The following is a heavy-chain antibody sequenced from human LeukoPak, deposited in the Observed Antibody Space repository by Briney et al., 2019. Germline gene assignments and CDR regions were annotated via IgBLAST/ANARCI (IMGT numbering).Heavy chain of an antibody. J-gene: IGHJ4*02. CDR1: GFTFSSYA. V-gene: IGHV3-30*04. Sequence: GGSLRLSCAASGFTFSSYAMHWVRQAPGKGLEWVAVISYDGSNKYYADSVKGRFTISRDNSKNTLYLQMNSLRAEDTAVCYCVAATRVYYFDYWGQGTLVTVSS. D-gene: IGHD2-15*01. CDR2: ISYDGSNK. CDR3: VAATRVYYFDY.